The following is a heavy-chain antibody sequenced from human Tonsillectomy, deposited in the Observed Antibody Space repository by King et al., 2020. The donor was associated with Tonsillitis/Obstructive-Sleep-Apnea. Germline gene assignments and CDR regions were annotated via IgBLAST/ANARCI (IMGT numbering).Heavy chain of an antibody. CDR1: GFSLSGSGMC. J-gene: IGHJ3*02. D-gene: IGHD1-7*01. Sequence: HVTLKESGPALVKPTQTLTLTCTFSGFSLSGSGMCVTWTRQPPGKALEWLARIDWDDDKYYSTSLKTRLTISKDTSKNQVVLTMTNMDPMDTATYFCARSDANWNYAAFDIWGQGTMVTVSS. CDR2: IDWDDDK. V-gene: IGHV2-70*15. CDR3: ARSDANWNYAAFDI.